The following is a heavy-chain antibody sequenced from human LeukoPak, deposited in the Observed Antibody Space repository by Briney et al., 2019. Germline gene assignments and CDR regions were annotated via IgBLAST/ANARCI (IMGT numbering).Heavy chain of an antibody. Sequence: GRSLRLSCAASGFTFDDYAMHWVRQAPGKGLEWVSGISWNSGSIGYADSVKGRFTISRDNAKNSLYLQMNSLRAEDTALYYCAKDWDYYGSGSYYFDYWGQGTLVTVSS. CDR3: AKDWDYYGSGSYYFDY. V-gene: IGHV3-9*01. CDR1: GFTFDDYA. D-gene: IGHD3-10*01. CDR2: ISWNSGSI. J-gene: IGHJ4*02.